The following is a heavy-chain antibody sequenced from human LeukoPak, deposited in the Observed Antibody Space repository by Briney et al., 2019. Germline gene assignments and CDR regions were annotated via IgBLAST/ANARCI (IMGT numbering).Heavy chain of an antibody. J-gene: IGHJ5*02. CDR3: ARDHRSTYYDFWSGYRNWFDP. CDR1: GGTFSSYA. V-gene: IGHV1-69*13. D-gene: IGHD3-3*01. CDR2: IIPIFGTA. Sequence: SVKVSCKASGGTFSSYAISWVRQAPGRGLEWMGGIIPIFGTANYAQKFQGRVTITADESTSTAYMELSSLRSEDTAVFYRARDHRSTYYDFWSGYRNWFDPWGQGTLVTVSS.